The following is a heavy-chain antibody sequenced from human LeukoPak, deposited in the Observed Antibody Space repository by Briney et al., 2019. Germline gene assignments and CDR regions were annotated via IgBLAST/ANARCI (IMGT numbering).Heavy chain of an antibody. Sequence: PGGSLRLSCAASGFTFSSYSMNWVRQAPGKGLEWVGRIKSKTDGGTTDYAAPVKGRFTISRDDSKNTLYLQMNSLKTEDTAVYYCTTDRISEWEYSSSSPVDYWGQGTLVTVSS. CDR3: TTDRISEWEYSSSSPVDY. D-gene: IGHD6-6*01. CDR2: IKSKTDGGTT. J-gene: IGHJ4*02. V-gene: IGHV3-15*01. CDR1: GFTFSSYS.